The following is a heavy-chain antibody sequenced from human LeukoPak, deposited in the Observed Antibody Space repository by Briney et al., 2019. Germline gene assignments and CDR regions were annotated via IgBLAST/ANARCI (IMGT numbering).Heavy chain of an antibody. CDR1: GFTFSDYY. J-gene: IGHJ4*02. Sequence: GGSLRLSCAASGFTFSDYYMSWIRQAPGKGLEWVSAISGSGGSTYYADSVKGRFTISRDNSKNTLYLQMNSLRAEDTAVYYCAKASDYYDSSGYYHFDYWGQGTLVTVSS. V-gene: IGHV3-23*01. D-gene: IGHD3-22*01. CDR2: ISGSGGST. CDR3: AKASDYYDSSGYYHFDY.